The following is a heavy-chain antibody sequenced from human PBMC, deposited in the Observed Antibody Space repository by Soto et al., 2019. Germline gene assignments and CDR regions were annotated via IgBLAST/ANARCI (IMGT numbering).Heavy chain of an antibody. CDR2: IRSKANSYAT. Sequence: GGSLRLSCAASGFTFSGSAMHWVRQASGKGLEWVGRIRSKANSYATAYAASVKGRFTISRDDSKNTAYLQMNSLKTEDTAVYYCTIYCSSTSCPSHYWGQGTLVTV. CDR1: GFTFSGSA. CDR3: TIYCSSTSCPSHY. J-gene: IGHJ4*02. V-gene: IGHV3-73*01. D-gene: IGHD2-2*01.